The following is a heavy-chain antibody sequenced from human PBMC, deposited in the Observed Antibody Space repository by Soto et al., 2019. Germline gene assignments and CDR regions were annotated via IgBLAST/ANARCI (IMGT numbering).Heavy chain of an antibody. J-gene: IGHJ4*02. CDR1: GFTFSSYA. CDR3: AKYQPMTQPRPYLDY. CDR2: ISSSGGST. Sequence: EVQLLESGGDLIQPGGSLRLSCAASGFTFSSYAMSWVRQAPGKGLGWVSAISSSGGSTFYADSVKGRFTISRDNSRNALYLQMNSLRAEDTAIYYCAKYQPMTQPRPYLDYWGQGTLVNVSS. V-gene: IGHV3-23*01. D-gene: IGHD3-22*01.